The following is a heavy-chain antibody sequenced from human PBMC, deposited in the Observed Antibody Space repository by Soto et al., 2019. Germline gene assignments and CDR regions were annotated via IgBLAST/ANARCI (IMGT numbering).Heavy chain of an antibody. V-gene: IGHV3-7*03. D-gene: IGHD5-12*01. CDR1: GFIFNSYY. Sequence: EVQLVESGGGLVQPGGSLRLSCAASGFIFNSYYMSWVRQAPGEGLEWVANIKPDGSEKYYVDSVEGRFTISRDNARNSLYLQMNRLRAEDTAVYYCVSDWRDGYIHCFNHWGQGTPVTVSS. J-gene: IGHJ4*02. CDR3: VSDWRDGYIHCFNH. CDR2: IKPDGSEK.